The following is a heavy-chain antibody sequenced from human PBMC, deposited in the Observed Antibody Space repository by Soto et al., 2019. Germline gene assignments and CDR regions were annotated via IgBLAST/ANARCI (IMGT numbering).Heavy chain of an antibody. J-gene: IGHJ6*02. D-gene: IGHD5-18*01. Sequence: ASVKVSCKASGYTFTSYGISWVRQAPGQGLEWMGWISAYNGNTNYAQKLQGRVTMTTDTSTSTAYMELRSPKASDTAMYYCARHFSRTAMVTPYYYGMDVWGQGTTVTVSS. V-gene: IGHV1-18*01. CDR1: GYTFTSYG. CDR3: ARHFSRTAMVTPYYYGMDV. CDR2: ISAYNGNT.